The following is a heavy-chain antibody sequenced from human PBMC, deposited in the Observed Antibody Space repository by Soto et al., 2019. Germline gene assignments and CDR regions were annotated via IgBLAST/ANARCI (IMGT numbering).Heavy chain of an antibody. V-gene: IGHV3-23*01. CDR1: GFPFGNYA. CDR2: ISGGGEGT. CDR3: ARGIASTSLVTFDV. D-gene: IGHD3-16*01. Sequence: EVHLLESGGGLVQPGGSLRLSCTASGFPFGNYAMYWVRQAPGKGLEWVSGISGGGEGTNYADSVKGRFTVSRDNPKNSLFLQMNSLRADDMAVYYCARGIASTSLVTFDVWGQGTMVTVS. J-gene: IGHJ3*01.